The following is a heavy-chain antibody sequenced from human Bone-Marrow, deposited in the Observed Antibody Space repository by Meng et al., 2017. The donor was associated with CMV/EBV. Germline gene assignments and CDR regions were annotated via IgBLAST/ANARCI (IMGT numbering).Heavy chain of an antibody. Sequence: GESLKISCDASGFTFRTYSMNWVRQAPGKGLEWVSSISSSSTYTHYADSVKGRFTISRDNAKNSLYLQMNSLRAEDMALYYCAKDTRNDFWSGFDAFDIWGQGTMVTVSS. J-gene: IGHJ3*02. V-gene: IGHV3-21*04. CDR3: AKDTRNDFWSGFDAFDI. CDR2: ISSSSTYT. D-gene: IGHD3-3*01. CDR1: GFTFRTYS.